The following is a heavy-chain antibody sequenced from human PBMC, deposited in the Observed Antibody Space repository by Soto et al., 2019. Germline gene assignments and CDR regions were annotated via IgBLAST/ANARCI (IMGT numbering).Heavy chain of an antibody. V-gene: IGHV4-59*08. CDR3: ARHIPRAGTVFDY. Sequence: SETLSLTCTVSGGSISNYYWSWIRQPPGKGLEWIGYISNIGSTHYIPSLESRVTISVDSSKNLFSLRLSSVTAADTAVYYCARHIPRAGTVFDYWGQGTLVTVS. D-gene: IGHD6-19*01. J-gene: IGHJ4*02. CDR1: GGSISNYY. CDR2: ISNIGST.